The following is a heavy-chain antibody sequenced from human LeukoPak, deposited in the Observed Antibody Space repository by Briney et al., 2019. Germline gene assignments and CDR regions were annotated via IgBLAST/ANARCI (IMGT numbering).Heavy chain of an antibody. CDR2: ISGSGGSA. V-gene: IGHV3-23*01. CDR3: AKSMRGYYRFDY. J-gene: IGHJ4*02. CDR1: RFTFSNCA. Sequence: GGSLRLSCAASRFTFSNCAMSWVRQAPGKGLEWVSVISGSGGSAYYADSVKGRFTVSRDNSKNTLLLQMNSLRAEDTALYYCAKSMRGYYRFDYWGQGTLVTVSS. D-gene: IGHD3-3*01.